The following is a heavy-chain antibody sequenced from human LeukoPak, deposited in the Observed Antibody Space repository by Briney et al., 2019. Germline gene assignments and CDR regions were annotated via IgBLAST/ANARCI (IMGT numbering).Heavy chain of an antibody. V-gene: IGHV4-38-2*02. D-gene: IGHD3-9*01. Sequence: SETLSLTCTVSHYSISSNYYWAWIRQPPGKGLEWIGSLSSGGPTYNNPSLESRTSTSADTSSNQLFLKLTSVTAADTAVYFCARRNILSGYYHFDYWGHGTLVTVSS. CDR1: HYSISSNYY. CDR3: ARRNILSGYYHFDY. J-gene: IGHJ4*01. CDR2: LSSGGPT.